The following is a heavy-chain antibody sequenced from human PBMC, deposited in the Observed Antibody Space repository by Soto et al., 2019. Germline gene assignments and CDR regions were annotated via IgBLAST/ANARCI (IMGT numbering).Heavy chain of an antibody. CDR1: GGTFSSYA. CDR3: ARRVVPAAIDYYYGMDV. V-gene: IGHV1-69*01. CDR2: IIPIFGTA. Sequence: QVQLVQSGAEVKKPGSSVKVSCKASGGTFSSYAISWVRQAPGQGLEWMGGIIPIFGTANYAQKFQGRVTITADESTSTAYVELSSLRSEDTAVYYCARRVVPAAIDYYYGMDVWGQGTTVTVSS. J-gene: IGHJ6*02. D-gene: IGHD2-2*01.